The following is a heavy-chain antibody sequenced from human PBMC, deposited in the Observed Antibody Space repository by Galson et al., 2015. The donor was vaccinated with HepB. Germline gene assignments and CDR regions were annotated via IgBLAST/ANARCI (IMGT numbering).Heavy chain of an antibody. V-gene: IGHV3-21*01. CDR3: ATNTPAAVMRASGMDV. D-gene: IGHD2-2*01. Sequence: SLRLSCAASGSILSSYSMNWVRQAPGKGLEWVSSMSSSTNYIYYVDSVKGRFTVSIDNAKNSLFLQMNSLRAEDTSVYYCATNTPAAVMRASGMDVWGQWTAVTVSS. CDR2: MSSSTNYI. J-gene: IGHJ6*02. CDR1: GSILSSYS.